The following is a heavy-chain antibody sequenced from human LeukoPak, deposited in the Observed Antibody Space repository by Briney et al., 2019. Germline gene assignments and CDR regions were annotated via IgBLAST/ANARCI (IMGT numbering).Heavy chain of an antibody. CDR2: ISSSGSTI. CDR3: ARAWITIFGVAWFDP. Sequence: GGSLRLSCAASGFTFSDYYMSWIRQAPGKGLEWVSYISSSGSTIYYADSVKGRFTISRDNAKNSLYLQMNSLRAEDTAVYYCARAWITIFGVAWFDPWGQGTLVTVSS. CDR1: GFTFSDYY. D-gene: IGHD3-3*01. J-gene: IGHJ5*02. V-gene: IGHV3-11*04.